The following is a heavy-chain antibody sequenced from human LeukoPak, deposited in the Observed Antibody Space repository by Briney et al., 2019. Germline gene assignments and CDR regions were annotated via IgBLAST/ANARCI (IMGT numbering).Heavy chain of an antibody. Sequence: GGSLRLSCAASGFTFSSYSMNWVRQAPGKGLEWVSSISSSSSYIYYADSVKGRFTISRDNAKNSLYLQMNSLRAEDTAVYYCARDAAVLRYFDWFPPGGDYYYMDVWGKGTTVTVSS. CDR3: ARDAAVLRYFDWFPPGGDYYYMDV. CDR2: ISSSSSYI. V-gene: IGHV3-21*01. D-gene: IGHD3-9*01. CDR1: GFTFSSYS. J-gene: IGHJ6*03.